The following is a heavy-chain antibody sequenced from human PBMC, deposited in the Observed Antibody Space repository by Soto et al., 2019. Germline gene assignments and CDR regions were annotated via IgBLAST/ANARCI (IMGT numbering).Heavy chain of an antibody. CDR1: GFSFSDYY. Sequence: VQLVESGGGLVKPGGSLRLSCAASGFSFSDYYMNWVRQAPGKGLEWVSFIFSSGSTIHYADSVKGRFTVSRDNAKNSLYLQMDSLRAEDTAVYYCARNSNSGLRYFDLWGRGTLVTVSS. V-gene: IGHV3-11*01. CDR3: ARNSNSGLRYFDL. CDR2: IFSSGSTI. J-gene: IGHJ2*01. D-gene: IGHD6-6*01.